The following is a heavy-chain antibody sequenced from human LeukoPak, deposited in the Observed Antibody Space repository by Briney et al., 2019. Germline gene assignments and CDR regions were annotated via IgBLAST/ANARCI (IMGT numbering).Heavy chain of an antibody. CDR2: ISGLSGRT. V-gene: IGHV3-23*01. D-gene: IGHD2-15*01. CDR1: GFSFSSYG. CDR3: TTDLDIVVVVAAKSLDY. Sequence: GGSLRLSCATSGFSFSSYGMSWVRQAPGKGLEWVSSISGLSGRTYYADSVKGRVTISRDNSKNALSLQMNSLRAEDTAVYYCTTDLDIVVVVAAKSLDYWGQGTLVTVSS. J-gene: IGHJ4*02.